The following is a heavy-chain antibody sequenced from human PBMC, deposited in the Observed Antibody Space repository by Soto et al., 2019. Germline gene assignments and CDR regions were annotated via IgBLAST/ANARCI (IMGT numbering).Heavy chain of an antibody. V-gene: IGHV1-46*01. D-gene: IGHD3-22*01. CDR1: GYTFTSYY. J-gene: IGHJ6*02. Sequence: ASVKVSCKASGYTFTSYYMHWVRQAPGQGLEWMGIINPSGGSTSYAQKFQGRVTMTRDESTSTAYMELSSLRSEDTAVYYCARDDYDSSGYHPPDYYSMDVWGQGTTVTVSS. CDR3: ARDDYDSSGYHPPDYYSMDV. CDR2: INPSGGST.